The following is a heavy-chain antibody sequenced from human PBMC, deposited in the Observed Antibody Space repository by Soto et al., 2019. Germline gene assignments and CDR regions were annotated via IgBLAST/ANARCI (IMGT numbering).Heavy chain of an antibody. CDR2: ISYDGSNQ. Sequence: GGSLRLSCAASGFTLSSYAVHWVRQAPRKGPEWVAVISYDGSNQYYADSVKGRFTISRDNSKNTLYLQMNSLRAEETAVYYCARGRPWYDSRRATHYAFDIWGQGTMVTVSS. J-gene: IGHJ3*02. CDR3: ARGRPWYDSRRATHYAFDI. CDR1: GFTLSSYA. D-gene: IGHD3-22*01. V-gene: IGHV3-30-3*01.